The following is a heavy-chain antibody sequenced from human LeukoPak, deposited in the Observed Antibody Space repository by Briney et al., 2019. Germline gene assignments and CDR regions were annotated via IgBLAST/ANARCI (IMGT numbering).Heavy chain of an antibody. Sequence: PSETLSLTCAVYGGSFSGYYWSWIRQPPGKGLEWIGEINHSGSTNYNPSLKSRVTISVDTSKNQFSLKLSSVTAADTAVHYCARGRITMVRGVTRGNWFDPWGQGTLVTVSS. CDR1: GGSFSGYY. J-gene: IGHJ5*02. D-gene: IGHD3-10*01. CDR2: INHSGST. CDR3: ARGRITMVRGVTRGNWFDP. V-gene: IGHV4-34*01.